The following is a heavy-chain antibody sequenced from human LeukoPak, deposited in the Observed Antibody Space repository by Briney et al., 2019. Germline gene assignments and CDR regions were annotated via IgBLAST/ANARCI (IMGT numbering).Heavy chain of an antibody. Sequence: QPGRSLRLSCAASGFTFSSYAMHWVRQAPGKGLEWVSSISGGGTGSYYADSVKGRFTISRDNSKNTLYLQMNSLRAEDTAVYYCAKAAPYYFDYWGQGTLVTVSS. CDR2: ISGGGTGS. V-gene: IGHV3-23*01. CDR1: GFTFSSYA. J-gene: IGHJ4*02. CDR3: AKAAPYYFDY.